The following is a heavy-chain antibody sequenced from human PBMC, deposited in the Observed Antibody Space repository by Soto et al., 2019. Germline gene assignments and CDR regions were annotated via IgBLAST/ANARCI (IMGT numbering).Heavy chain of an antibody. CDR2: IYHSGST. CDR1: GGSIGSGGYS. Sequence: SETQCLTCAVSGGSIGSGGYSWSWIRQPPGKGLEWIGYIYHSGSTYYNPSLKSRVTISVDRSKDQFSLKLSSVTAADTAVYYCARTPDIWGQGTMVTVSS. CDR3: ARTPDI. J-gene: IGHJ3*02. V-gene: IGHV4-30-2*01.